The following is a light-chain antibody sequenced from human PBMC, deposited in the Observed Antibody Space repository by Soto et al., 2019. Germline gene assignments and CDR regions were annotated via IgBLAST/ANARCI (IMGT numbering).Light chain of an antibody. CDR2: GAS. CDR1: QRVSTN. CDR3: QQYSDWPPTYT. V-gene: IGKV3-15*01. J-gene: IGKJ2*01. Sequence: EIVMTQSPATLSVSPGERATLPCRASQRVSTNLAWYQQKPGQAPRLLIYGASTRATGIPGRFSGSGAETEFTLTISNLQSEDFAVYYCQQYSDWPPTYTFGQGTKLEIK.